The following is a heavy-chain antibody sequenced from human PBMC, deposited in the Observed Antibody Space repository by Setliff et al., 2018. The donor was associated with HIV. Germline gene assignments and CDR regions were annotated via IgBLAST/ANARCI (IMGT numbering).Heavy chain of an antibody. CDR2: INPKSGGT. J-gene: IGHJ4*02. D-gene: IGHD3-10*01. CDR3: ATSGTYYYGSGSYHASGY. V-gene: IGHV1-2*02. Sequence: ASVKVSCKASGGTFRNYAISWVRQAPGQGLEWMGWINPKSGGTKYAQKFQGRVTMTRDTSINTAYMDLSRLRSDDTAVYYCATSGTYYYGSGSYHASGYWGQGTLVTVSS. CDR1: GGTFRNYA.